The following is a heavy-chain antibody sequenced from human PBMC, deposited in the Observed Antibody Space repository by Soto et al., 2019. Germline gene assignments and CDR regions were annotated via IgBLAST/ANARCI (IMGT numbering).Heavy chain of an antibody. CDR1: GGSFSGYY. V-gene: IGHV4-34*01. CDR2: INHSGST. J-gene: IGHJ6*02. Sequence: TLSLTCAVYGGSFSGYYWSWIRQPPGKGLEWIGEINHSGSTNYNPSLKSRVTISVDTSKNQFSLKLSSVTAADTAVYYCARGSRTDCSSTSCRHSTLGAPTPMDVWGQGTTVTVSS. D-gene: IGHD2-2*01. CDR3: ARGSRTDCSSTSCRHSTLGAPTPMDV.